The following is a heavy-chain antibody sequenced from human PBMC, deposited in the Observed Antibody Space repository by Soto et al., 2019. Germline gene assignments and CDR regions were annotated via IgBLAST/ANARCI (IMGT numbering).Heavy chain of an antibody. CDR2: IYPGDSDT. CDR3: ARPLQSSSRAYYYGMDV. CDR1: GYSVTSYC. V-gene: IGHV5-51*01. D-gene: IGHD6-6*01. J-gene: IGHJ6*02. Sequence: PRESLKISCKGSGYSVTSYCIGWVRQMPGKGLEWMGIIYPGDSDTRYSPSFQGQVTISADKSISTAYLQWSSLKASDTAMYYCARPLQSSSRAYYYGMDVWGQGTTVTVSS.